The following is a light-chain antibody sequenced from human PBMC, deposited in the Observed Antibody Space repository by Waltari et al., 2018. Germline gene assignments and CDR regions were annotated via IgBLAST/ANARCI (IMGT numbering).Light chain of an antibody. J-gene: IGLJ2*01. V-gene: IGLV2-23*01. CDR1: SRDVGGSNL. CDR2: EGD. Sequence: QSALTQPASVSGSPGQSITISCTETSRDVGGSNLVSWYQQHPGKVPKLIIYEGDRRPSGVSNRFSGSRSGNTASLTISGLQAEDEADYYCCSYAGSSTVVFGGGTKLTVL. CDR3: CSYAGSSTVV.